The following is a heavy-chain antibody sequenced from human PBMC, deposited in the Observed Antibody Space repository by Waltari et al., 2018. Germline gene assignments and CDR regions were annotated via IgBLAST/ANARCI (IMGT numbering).Heavy chain of an antibody. CDR3: ARTYDFWSGYPLGH. V-gene: IGHV4-59*01. Sequence: QVQLQESGPGLVKPSETLSLTCTVSGDSINNYYWNWIRQPPGKELEWIGYIAYNGRTNYNPSLRSRITIPVDTSKTQFSLKLSSVTAADTAVYYCARTYDFWSGYPLGHWGQGTLVTVSS. CDR1: GDSINNYY. J-gene: IGHJ4*02. CDR2: IAYNGRT. D-gene: IGHD3-3*01.